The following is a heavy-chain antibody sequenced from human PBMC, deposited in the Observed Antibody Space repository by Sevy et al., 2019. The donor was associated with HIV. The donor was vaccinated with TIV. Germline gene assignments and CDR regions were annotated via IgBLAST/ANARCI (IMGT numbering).Heavy chain of an antibody. Sequence: ASVKVSCKVSGYTLTEVSMHWVRQAPGKGLEWMGSFDPEDGETIFAQTFQGRVTMTEDTSTDTAYMELSSLRSEDTAVYYCATTKDYYDSSGCPFDYWGQGTLVTVSS. CDR1: GYTLTEVS. D-gene: IGHD3-22*01. CDR2: FDPEDGET. CDR3: ATTKDYYDSSGCPFDY. J-gene: IGHJ4*02. V-gene: IGHV1-24*01.